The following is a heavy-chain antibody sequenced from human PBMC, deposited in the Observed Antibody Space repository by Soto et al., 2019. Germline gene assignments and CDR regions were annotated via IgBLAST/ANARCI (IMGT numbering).Heavy chain of an antibody. CDR1: GYTFTSYY. CDR3: ARDRIVVVVAATDYYYYGMDV. J-gene: IGHJ6*02. CDR2: INPSGGST. V-gene: IGHV1-46*01. Sequence: QVQLVQSGAEVKKPGASVKVSCKASGYTFTSYYIHWVRQAPGQGLEWMGIINPSGGSTSYAQKFQGRVTMTRDTSTSTVYMELSSLRSEDTAVYYCARDRIVVVVAATDYYYYGMDVWGQGTTVTVSS. D-gene: IGHD2-15*01.